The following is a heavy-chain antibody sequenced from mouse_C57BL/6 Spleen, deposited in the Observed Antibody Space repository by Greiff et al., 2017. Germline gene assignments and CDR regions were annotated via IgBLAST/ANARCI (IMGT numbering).Heavy chain of an antibody. CDR2: IRSKSNNYAT. CDR3: VRGYDYYYARDY. CDR1: GFSFNTYA. Sequence: EVQLVESGGGLVQPKGSLKLSCAASGFSFNTYAMNWVRQAPGKGLEWVARIRSKSNNYATYYADSVKDRFTISRDDSESMLYLQMNNLKTEDTAMYYCVRGYDYYYARDYWGQGTSVTVSS. D-gene: IGHD2-4*01. J-gene: IGHJ4*01. V-gene: IGHV10-1*01.